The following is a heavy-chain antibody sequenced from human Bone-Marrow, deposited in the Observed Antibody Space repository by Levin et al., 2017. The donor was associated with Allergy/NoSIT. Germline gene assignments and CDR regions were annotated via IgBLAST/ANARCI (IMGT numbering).Heavy chain of an antibody. CDR3: ARDGSGSGYYYLSSYFDL. Sequence: SETLSLTCTVSDGSISSRSYYWGWIRQPPGKGLEWIGSIYYSGSTYYSPSLKSRVTISVDASKNQFSLKLSSVTAADTAVYYCARDGSGSGYYYLSSYFDLWGRGTLVTVSS. D-gene: IGHD3-22*01. CDR1: DGSISSRSYY. CDR2: IYYSGST. V-gene: IGHV4-39*07. J-gene: IGHJ2*01.